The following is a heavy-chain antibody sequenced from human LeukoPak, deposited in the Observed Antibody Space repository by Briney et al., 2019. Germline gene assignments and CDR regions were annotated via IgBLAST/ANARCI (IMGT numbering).Heavy chain of an antibody. D-gene: IGHD2-15*01. V-gene: IGHV5-51*01. Sequence: GESLKISCKGSGYSFTSYWIGWVRPMPGKGLEWMGIIYPGDSDTRYSPSFQGQVTISADKSISTAYLQWSSLKASDTAMYYCAVYLCSGGSCYPGLWYWGQGTLVTVSS. J-gene: IGHJ4*02. CDR3: AVYLCSGGSCYPGLWY. CDR2: IYPGDSDT. CDR1: GYSFTSYW.